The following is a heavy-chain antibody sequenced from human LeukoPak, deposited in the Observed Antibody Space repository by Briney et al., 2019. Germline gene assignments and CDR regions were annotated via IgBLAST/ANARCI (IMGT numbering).Heavy chain of an antibody. D-gene: IGHD4-11*01. Sequence: GGSLRLSCAASGFTFSRYGMHWVRQAPGKGLEGVAVISYDGSNKYYADSVKGRFTISRDNSKNTLSLQMNSLRAEDTAVYYCARVYSNFWFDRWGQGTLVTVSS. V-gene: IGHV3-30*03. CDR3: ARVYSNFWFDR. CDR1: GFTFSRYG. J-gene: IGHJ5*02. CDR2: ISYDGSNK.